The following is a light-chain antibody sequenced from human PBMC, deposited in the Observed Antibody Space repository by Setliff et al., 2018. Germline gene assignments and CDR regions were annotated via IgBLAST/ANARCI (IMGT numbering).Light chain of an antibody. V-gene: IGLV2-14*02. Sequence: QSALAQPASVSGSPGQSITISCTGTSSDVGSYNLVSWYQQHPGKAPKLMIYEVSKRPSGVSNRFSGSKSGNTASLTISGLQAEDEADYYCSSYTSSSPYVFGTGTKATVL. CDR2: EVS. CDR1: SSDVGSYNL. J-gene: IGLJ1*01. CDR3: SSYTSSSPYV.